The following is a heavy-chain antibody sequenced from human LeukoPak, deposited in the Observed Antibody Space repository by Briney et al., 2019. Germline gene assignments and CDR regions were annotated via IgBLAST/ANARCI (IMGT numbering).Heavy chain of an antibody. J-gene: IGHJ4*02. CDR2: INPSGGST. D-gene: IGHD1-26*01. CDR1: GYTFTSYY. Sequence: ASVKVSCKASGYTFTSYYMHWVRQAPGQGLEWMGIINPSGGSTSYAQKFQGRVTMTRDTSTSTVYMELSSLRSEDTAVYYCARDPVEGAHTGGFDYWGQGTLVTVS. CDR3: ARDPVEGAHTGGFDY. V-gene: IGHV1-46*01.